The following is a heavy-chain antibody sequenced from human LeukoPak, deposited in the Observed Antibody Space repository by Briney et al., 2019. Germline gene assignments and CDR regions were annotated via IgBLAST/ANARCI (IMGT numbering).Heavy chain of an antibody. CDR2: ISSSSSYI. CDR1: GFTFSSYS. D-gene: IGHD6-13*01. Sequence: GGSLRLSCAVSGFTFSSYSMNWVRQAPGKGLEWVSSISSSSSYIYYADSVKGRFTISRDNAKKSVYLQMDSLRAEDTAVYYCARVGRAMTAAGFGAFDIWGQGTMVIVSP. V-gene: IGHV3-21*04. CDR3: ARVGRAMTAAGFGAFDI. J-gene: IGHJ3*02.